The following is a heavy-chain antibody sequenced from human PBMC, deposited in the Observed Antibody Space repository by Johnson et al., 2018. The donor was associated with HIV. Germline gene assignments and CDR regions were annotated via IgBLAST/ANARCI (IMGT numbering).Heavy chain of an antibody. D-gene: IGHD5-18*01. J-gene: IGHJ3*02. Sequence: VQLVESGGGVVQPGRSLRLSCAASGFTFDDYAMHWVRQAPGKGLEWVSGIYSGGSTYYADSVKGRYTISRDNSKNTLYLQMNSLRADDTAVYYCARAYSYGAFDIWGQGTRVTVSS. CDR3: ARAYSYGAFDI. CDR2: IYSGGST. CDR1: GFTFDDYA. V-gene: IGHV3-66*01.